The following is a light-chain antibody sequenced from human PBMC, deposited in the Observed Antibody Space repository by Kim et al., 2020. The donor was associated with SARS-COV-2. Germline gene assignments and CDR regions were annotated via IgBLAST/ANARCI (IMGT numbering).Light chain of an antibody. CDR2: QDS. V-gene: IGLV3-1*01. J-gene: IGLJ2*01. CDR3: QAWDSSSHVV. CDR1: KLGDKY. Sequence: SYELTQPPSVSVSPGHTASITCSGDKLGDKYACWYQQKPGQSPVLVIYQDSKRPSGIPERFSGSNSGNTATLTISGTQAMDEADYYCQAWDSSSHVVFGGGTQLTVL.